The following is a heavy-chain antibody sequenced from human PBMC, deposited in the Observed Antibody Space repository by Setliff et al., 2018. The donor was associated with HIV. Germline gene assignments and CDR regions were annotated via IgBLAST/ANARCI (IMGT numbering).Heavy chain of an antibody. Sequence: GASVKVSCKVSGYTVNELSINWVRQAPGKGPEWMGGFDPEDNKIVYAQKFQGRVTTTEDTCTDTAYMELRSLRPEDTAVYYCARCYYDSSGPTDAFDIRGQGTVVNVSS. D-gene: IGHD3-22*01. CDR2: FDPEDNKI. CDR3: ARCYYDSSGPTDAFDI. V-gene: IGHV1-24*01. J-gene: IGHJ3*02. CDR1: GYTVNELS.